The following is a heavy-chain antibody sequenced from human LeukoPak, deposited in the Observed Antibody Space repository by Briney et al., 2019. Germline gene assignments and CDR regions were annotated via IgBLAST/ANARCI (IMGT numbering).Heavy chain of an antibody. Sequence: SETLSLTCTVSGGSISSYYWSWIRQPAGKGLEWIGRIYTSGSTNYNPSLKSRVTMSVDTSKNQFSLKLSSVTAADTAVYYRARDFGFGSVTKPFDPWGQGTLVTVSS. CDR2: IYTSGST. CDR3: ARDFGFGSVTKPFDP. CDR1: GGSISSYY. J-gene: IGHJ5*02. D-gene: IGHD4-17*01. V-gene: IGHV4-4*07.